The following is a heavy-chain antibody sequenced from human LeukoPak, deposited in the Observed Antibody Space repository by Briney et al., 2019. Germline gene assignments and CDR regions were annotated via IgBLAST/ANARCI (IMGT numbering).Heavy chain of an antibody. V-gene: IGHV4-38-2*02. J-gene: IGHJ3*01. CDR3: ARGNAFDV. Sequence: SETLSLTCSVSGYSIKNGYYWDWIRQAPGKGLEWLGSILHTGKTFYNPSLKSRLTLSVDTSKNQFSLNLRSVTASDTVVYYCARGNAFDVWGQGTMVTVSS. CDR2: ILHTGKT. CDR1: GYSIKNGYY.